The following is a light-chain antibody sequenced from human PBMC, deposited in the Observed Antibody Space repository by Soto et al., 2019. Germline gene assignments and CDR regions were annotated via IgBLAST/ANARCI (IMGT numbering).Light chain of an antibody. V-gene: IGLV1-44*01. CDR1: SSNIGSHH. J-gene: IGLJ2*01. CDR3: SSYTSSSTV. Sequence: QSVLSQPPSASGTPGQRVTIPCSGSSSNIGSHHVNWYQHLPGTAPKLLIYRSDQRPSGVPDRFTGSKSGTSASLAISGLQAEDEADYYCSSYTSSSTVFGGGTKLTVL. CDR2: RSD.